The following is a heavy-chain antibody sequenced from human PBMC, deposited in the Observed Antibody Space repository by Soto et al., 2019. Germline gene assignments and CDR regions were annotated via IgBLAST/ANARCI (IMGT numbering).Heavy chain of an antibody. CDR3: ARVVRAQTQSADADGSDPNSICFDL. J-gene: IGHJ5*02. CDR1: GGSFSGYS. D-gene: IGHD6-6*01. CDR2: INHSGRT. Sequence: QVQLQQWGAGLLKPSETLSLTCGVYGGSFSGYSWSWIRQPPGKGLEWIGDINHSGRTNYNPSLKSRVAISIETSKKQFSLNLTSVTAADTAVYFCARVVRAQTQSADADGSDPNSICFDLWGRGTLVTVSS. V-gene: IGHV4-34*01.